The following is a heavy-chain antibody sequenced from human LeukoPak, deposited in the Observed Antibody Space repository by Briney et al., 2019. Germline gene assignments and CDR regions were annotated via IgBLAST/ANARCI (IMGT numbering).Heavy chain of an antibody. Sequence: PGGSLTLSCEDSGFTFRSYEMNWVRQAPGKGLEWIAYLSSSGSASSYADSVKGRFTIARDNAKNSVYLEMNSLRADDTAVYYCARSARLMKGVVEVTALDDWGQGTLVTVSS. CDR3: ARSARLMKGVVEVTALDD. J-gene: IGHJ4*02. D-gene: IGHD3-3*01. CDR2: LSSSGSAS. CDR1: GFTFRSYE. V-gene: IGHV3-48*03.